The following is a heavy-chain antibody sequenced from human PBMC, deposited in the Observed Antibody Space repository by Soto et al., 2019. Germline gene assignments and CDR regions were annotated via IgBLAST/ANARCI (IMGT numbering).Heavy chain of an antibody. Sequence: QVQLQESGPGLVKPSQTLSLTCTVSGGSISSDGYYWSRILQHPGKGLEWTGYISYSGSTYYNPSLKSRVTISVDTSKNQFSLKLSSVTAADTAVYYCARWFGDYWGQGTLVTVSS. CDR2: ISYSGST. V-gene: IGHV4-31*03. J-gene: IGHJ4*02. CDR3: ARWFGDY. D-gene: IGHD3-16*01. CDR1: GGSISSDGYY.